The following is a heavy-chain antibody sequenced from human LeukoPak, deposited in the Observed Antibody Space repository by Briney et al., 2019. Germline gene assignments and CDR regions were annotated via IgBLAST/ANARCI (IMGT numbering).Heavy chain of an antibody. J-gene: IGHJ3*02. V-gene: IGHV1-2*02. D-gene: IGHD6-19*01. CDR2: INPNSGGT. Sequence: GASVKVSCKASGYTFTGYYMHWVRQAPGQGLEWMGWINPNSGGTNYAQKFQGRVTMTRDTSISTAYMELSRLGSDDTAVYYCARSSGWFDAFDIWGQGTMVTVSS. CDR3: ARSSGWFDAFDI. CDR1: GYTFTGYY.